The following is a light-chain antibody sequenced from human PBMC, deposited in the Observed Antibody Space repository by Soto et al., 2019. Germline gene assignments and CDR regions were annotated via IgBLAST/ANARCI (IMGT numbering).Light chain of an antibody. CDR2: LNSDGSH. CDR3: QTWGTGTVV. CDR1: GGHSSYA. J-gene: IGLJ7*01. Sequence: QLVLTQSPSASASQGASVKLTCTLSGGHSSYAIAWHQQQPEKGPRYLMKLNSDGSHNKGDGIPDRFSGSSSGAERYLTISSLQSEDEADYYCQTWGTGTVVFGGGTQLTVL. V-gene: IGLV4-69*01.